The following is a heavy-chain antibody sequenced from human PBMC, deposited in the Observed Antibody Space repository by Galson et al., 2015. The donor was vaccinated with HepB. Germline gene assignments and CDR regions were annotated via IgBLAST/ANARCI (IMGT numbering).Heavy chain of an antibody. CDR1: GFSFSEFY. Sequence: SLRLSCAASGFSFSEFYMTWIRQAPGKGLEWIPYISGSGTTAYYADSVKGRFTVSRDNAKKSLYLQMNSLRAEDTAVYYCARAAGWVDPWGQGTLVIVSS. J-gene: IGHJ5*02. CDR2: ISGSGTTA. V-gene: IGHV3-11*01. CDR3: ARAAGWVDP.